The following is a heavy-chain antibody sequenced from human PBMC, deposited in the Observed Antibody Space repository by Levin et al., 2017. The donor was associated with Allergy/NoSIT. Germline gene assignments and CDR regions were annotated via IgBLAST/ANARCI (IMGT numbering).Heavy chain of an antibody. J-gene: IGHJ6*02. Sequence: LSLTCAASGFTFDDYSMHWVRQPPGKGLEWVSAISWNSDYIAYADSVKGRFTISRDNAKNSLYLQMNSLRPEDTALYYCAKDIRGIHSGYDSWGQGTTVTVSS. CDR2: ISWNSDYI. D-gene: IGHD5-12*01. CDR3: AKDIRGIHSGYDS. V-gene: IGHV3-9*01. CDR1: GFTFDDYS.